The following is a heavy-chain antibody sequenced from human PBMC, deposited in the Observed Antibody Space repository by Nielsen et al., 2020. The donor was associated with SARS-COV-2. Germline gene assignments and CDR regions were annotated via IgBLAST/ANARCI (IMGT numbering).Heavy chain of an antibody. V-gene: IGHV1-18*01. CDR1: GYTFTSYG. D-gene: IGHD3-16*01. J-gene: IGHJ4*02. Sequence: ASVKVSCKASGYTFTSYGISWVRQAPRQGLEWMGWISAYNGNTNYAQKLQGRVTMTTDTSTSTAYMELRSLRSDDTAVYYCARDVNMITFGGVMYYFDYWGQGTLVTVSS. CDR2: ISAYNGNT. CDR3: ARDVNMITFGGVMYYFDY.